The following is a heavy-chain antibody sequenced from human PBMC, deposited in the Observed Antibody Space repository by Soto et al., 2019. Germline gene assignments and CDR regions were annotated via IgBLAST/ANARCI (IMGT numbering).Heavy chain of an antibody. J-gene: IGHJ6*02. CDR1: GYSFTTYW. Sequence: GESLKISCRGSGYSFTTYWIGWVRQMPGRSLEWMGMFYPGDSNIKYSPSFQGQVTISADKSINTAYLQWSSLKASDTAMYYCAGGGVRGVITRTRDYYGMDVWSQGTTVTVSS. D-gene: IGHD3-10*01. V-gene: IGHV5-51*01. CDR2: FYPGDSNI. CDR3: AGGGVRGVITRTRDYYGMDV.